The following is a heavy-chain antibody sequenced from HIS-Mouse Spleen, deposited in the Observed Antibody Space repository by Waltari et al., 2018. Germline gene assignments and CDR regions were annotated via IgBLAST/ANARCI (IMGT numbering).Heavy chain of an antibody. Sequence: QLQLQESGPGLVTPSETLSLACTVSGCSISSSSYYRGWLRQPPGKGLELIGRIYYSGSTYYNPCLKSRVTISVDTSKNQFSLKLSSVTAADTAVYYCAREIPYSSSWYDWYFDLWGRGTLVTVSS. D-gene: IGHD6-13*01. CDR2: IYYSGST. J-gene: IGHJ2*01. CDR3: AREIPYSSSWYDWYFDL. CDR1: GCSISSSSYY. V-gene: IGHV4-39*07.